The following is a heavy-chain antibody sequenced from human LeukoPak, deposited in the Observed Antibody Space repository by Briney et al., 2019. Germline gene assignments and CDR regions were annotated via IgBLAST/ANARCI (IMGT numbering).Heavy chain of an antibody. CDR2: SSAYNGNT. Sequence: ASVKVSCKASGYTFTSYGISWVRQAPGQGLEWMGWSSAYNGNTNYAQKLQGRVTMTTDTSTSTASMDLRSLRSDDTAVYYCARDRHRRHYYDSSLHPPLDYWGQGTLVTVSS. V-gene: IGHV1-18*01. CDR1: GYTFTSYG. CDR3: ARDRHRRHYYDSSLHPPLDY. J-gene: IGHJ4*02. D-gene: IGHD3-22*01.